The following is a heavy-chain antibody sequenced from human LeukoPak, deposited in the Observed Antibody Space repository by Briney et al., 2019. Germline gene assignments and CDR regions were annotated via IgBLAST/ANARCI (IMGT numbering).Heavy chain of an antibody. Sequence: PGGSLRLSCAASKFTFSDYAMHWVRQAPGKGLEWVAAISYDGINKYYADSVKGRFTISRDNSKNTLYLQMNSLRVEDTAVYYCARGPPTRYYYGSGSYLLDWGQGTLVTVSS. CDR3: ARGPPTRYYYGSGSYLLD. CDR1: KFTFSDYA. CDR2: ISYDGINK. D-gene: IGHD3-10*01. V-gene: IGHV3-30-3*01. J-gene: IGHJ4*02.